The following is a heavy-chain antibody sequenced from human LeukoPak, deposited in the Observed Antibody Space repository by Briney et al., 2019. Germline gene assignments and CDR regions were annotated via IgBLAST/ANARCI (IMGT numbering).Heavy chain of an antibody. J-gene: IGHJ4*02. CDR1: GYSFTNYW. V-gene: IGHV5-51*01. Sequence: GESLKISCKGSGYSFTNYWIAWGRQMPGKGLEWMGITHPGDSRTIYSPSFQGQVTISVDKSISTAYLQWRSLKASDSAMYYCARGHDYWGQGTLVTVSS. CDR2: THPGDSRT. CDR3: ARGHDY.